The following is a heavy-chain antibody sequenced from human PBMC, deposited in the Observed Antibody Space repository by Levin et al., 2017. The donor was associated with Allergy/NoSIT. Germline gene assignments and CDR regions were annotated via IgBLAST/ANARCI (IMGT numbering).Heavy chain of an antibody. J-gene: IGHJ5*01. CDR1: GGSISSSSYY. CDR2: IYYSGST. CDR3: GALRRVLPWFDS. D-gene: IGHD2-21*01. Sequence: SETLSLTCTVSGGSISSSSYYWGWIRQPPGKGLEWIGNIYYSGSTYYNPSLESRVTMSVDTSTNQFSLRLSSVTAADTAVYYCGALRRVLPWFDSWGRGTLVAISS. V-gene: IGHV4-39*07.